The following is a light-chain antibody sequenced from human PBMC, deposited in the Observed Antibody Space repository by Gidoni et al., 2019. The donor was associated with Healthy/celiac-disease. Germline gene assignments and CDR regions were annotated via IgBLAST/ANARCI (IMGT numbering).Light chain of an antibody. Sequence: ETVLPQPPGTLSLSPGERATLSCRASQSVSSSYVAWYQQQPGQAPRLLIYGASSRATGIPDRFGGGGSGTYFPLTISRLEPEDLAVYYCQQDGSSPFTFGPGTKVDIK. CDR1: QSVSSSY. J-gene: IGKJ3*01. CDR3: QQDGSSPFT. CDR2: GAS. V-gene: IGKV3-20*01.